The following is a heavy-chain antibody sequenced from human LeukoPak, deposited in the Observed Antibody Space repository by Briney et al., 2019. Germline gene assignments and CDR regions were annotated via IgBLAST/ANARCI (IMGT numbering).Heavy chain of an antibody. Sequence: GGSLRLSCAASGFTFSSYAMSWVRQAPGKGLEWVSGVSGYGGRTYYADSVKGRFTISRDNSKNTLYLQMNSLRVEDTAVYYCAKDGGSYSGSYGGTAESDYWGQGTLVTVYS. CDR2: VSGYGGRT. V-gene: IGHV3-23*01. CDR3: AKDGGSYSGSYGGTAESDY. D-gene: IGHD1-26*01. J-gene: IGHJ4*02. CDR1: GFTFSSYA.